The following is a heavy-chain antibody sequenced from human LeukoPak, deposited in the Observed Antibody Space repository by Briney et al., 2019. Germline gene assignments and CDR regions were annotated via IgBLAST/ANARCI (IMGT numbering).Heavy chain of an antibody. V-gene: IGHV3-72*01. J-gene: IGHJ6*03. CDR1: GFRSSNHY. D-gene: IGHD3-3*01. CDR2: TRNKAESYKT. CDR3: ARESSIFQVVARSYMDV. Sequence: PRGSLRLSCVPPGFRSSNHYINRVRQTPGKGLEWVGRTRNKAESYKTEYAASVKGRFTISRDDSTKSLFLHMNSLKTEDTAVYYCARESSIFQVVARSYMDVWGKGTTVTVSS.